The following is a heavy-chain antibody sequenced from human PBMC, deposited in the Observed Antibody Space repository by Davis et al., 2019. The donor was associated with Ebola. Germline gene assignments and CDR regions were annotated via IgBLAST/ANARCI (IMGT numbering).Heavy chain of an antibody. CDR2: FSNDGTNE. CDR1: GFTFFTYD. CDR3: AKVTGAFDI. Sequence: GESLKIPCAAPGFTFFTYDIHWVRHAPAKGLEGVVLFSNDGTNEYYADSVKGRFTISRDNSKNTLYLQMNSLRAEDTAVYYCAKVTGAFDIWGQGTMVTVSS. V-gene: IGHV3-30-3*01. D-gene: IGHD1-14*01. J-gene: IGHJ3*02.